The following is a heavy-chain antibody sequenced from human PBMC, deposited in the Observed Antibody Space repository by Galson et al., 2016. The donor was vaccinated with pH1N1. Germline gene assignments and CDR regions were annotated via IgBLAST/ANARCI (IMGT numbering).Heavy chain of an antibody. D-gene: IGHD3-10*01. J-gene: IGHJ4*02. V-gene: IGHV3-9*01. CDR3: AKGAGRYYFGSGSFHY. CDR2: ISWNSNSI. Sequence: SLRLSCAASGFAFDDFAMHWVRHVPGKGLEWVSGISWNSNSIGYADSVKGRFTISRDSAKKSLFLQMNSLRVEDTALYYCAKGAGRYYFGSGSFHYWGQGTQVTVSS. CDR1: GFAFDDFA.